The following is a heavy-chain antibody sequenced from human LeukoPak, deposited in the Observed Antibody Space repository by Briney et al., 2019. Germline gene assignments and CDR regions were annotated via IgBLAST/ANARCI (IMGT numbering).Heavy chain of an antibody. CDR2: FDPEDGET. D-gene: IGHD5-12*01. Sequence: ASVKVSCKVSGYTLTELSMHWVRQAPGKGLEWMGGFDPEDGETIYAQKFQGRVTMTEDTSTDTAYMELSSRRAEDTAVYYCATSLNGYENLDYWGPGNLVPVS. CDR3: ATSLNGYENLDY. V-gene: IGHV1-24*01. CDR1: GYTLTELS. J-gene: IGHJ4*02.